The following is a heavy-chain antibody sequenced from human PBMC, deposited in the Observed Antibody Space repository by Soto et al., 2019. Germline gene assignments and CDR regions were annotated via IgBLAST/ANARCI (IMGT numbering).Heavy chain of an antibody. CDR3: AKIEMGWFAH. V-gene: IGHV3-23*01. J-gene: IGHJ5*02. D-gene: IGHD2-8*01. Sequence: GGSLRLSCTGSGFSFFSYAMSWVRQAPGKGLEWVSTISGSGGHTYYADSVKGRFVVSRDNDKNTVYLHMSSLTGEDTAVYFCAKIEMGWFAHWGQGTQVTVS. CDR2: ISGSGGHT. CDR1: GFSFFSYA.